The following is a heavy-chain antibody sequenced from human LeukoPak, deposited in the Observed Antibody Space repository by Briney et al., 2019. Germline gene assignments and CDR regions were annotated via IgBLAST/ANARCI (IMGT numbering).Heavy chain of an antibody. Sequence: PSETLSLTCTVSGGSISSGNYYWSWIRQPAGKGLEWIGRIYTSGSTNYNPSLKSRVTISVDTSKNQFSLKLSSVTAADTAVYYCARDSLSSSWYPRYWGQGTLVTVSS. J-gene: IGHJ4*02. CDR3: ARDSLSSSWYPRY. D-gene: IGHD6-13*01. CDR1: GGSISSGNYY. V-gene: IGHV4-61*02. CDR2: IYTSGST.